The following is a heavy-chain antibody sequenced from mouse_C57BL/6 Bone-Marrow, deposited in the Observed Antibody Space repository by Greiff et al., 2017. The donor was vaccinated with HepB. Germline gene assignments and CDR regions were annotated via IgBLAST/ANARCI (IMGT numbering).Heavy chain of an antibody. CDR3: ARGANWDSRVDY. Sequence: QVQLHQSGAELVKPGASVKISCKASGYAFSSYWMNWVKQRPGKGLEWIGQIYPGDGDTNYNGKFKGKATLTADKSSSTAYMQLSSLTSEDSAVYFCARGANWDSRVDYWGQGTTLTVSS. D-gene: IGHD4-1*01. CDR1: GYAFSSYW. J-gene: IGHJ2*01. V-gene: IGHV1-80*01. CDR2: IYPGDGDT.